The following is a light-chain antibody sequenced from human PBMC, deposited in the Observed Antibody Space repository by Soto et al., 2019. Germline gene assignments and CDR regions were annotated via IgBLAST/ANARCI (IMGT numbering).Light chain of an antibody. V-gene: IGLV1-44*01. CDR3: AVWDGSLNGWV. Sequence: VLTQPPSASGTPGQRVTISCSGSSSNIGTNTVNWYQQFPGTAPELLIYSNDQRPSGVPDRFSGSKSGTSASLAIGGLQSDDEADYYCAVWDGSLNGWVFGGGTKVTVL. CDR1: SSNIGTNT. CDR2: SND. J-gene: IGLJ3*02.